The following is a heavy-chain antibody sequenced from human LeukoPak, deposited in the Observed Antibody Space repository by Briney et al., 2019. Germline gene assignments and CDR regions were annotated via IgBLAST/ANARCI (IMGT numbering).Heavy chain of an antibody. Sequence: GGSLRLSCAASGFTFSSYAMHWVRQAPGKGLEWVSTISSSGGSTHYADSVKGRFTISRDNSKNTLFLQMNSLRSEDTAVYYCAKSYYYGSGSYNFDYWGQGTLVTVSS. J-gene: IGHJ4*02. CDR1: GFTFSSYA. V-gene: IGHV3-23*01. D-gene: IGHD3-10*01. CDR3: AKSYYYGSGSYNFDY. CDR2: ISSSGGST.